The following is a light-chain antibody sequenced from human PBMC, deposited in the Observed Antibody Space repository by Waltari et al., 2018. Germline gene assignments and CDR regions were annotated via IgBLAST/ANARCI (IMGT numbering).Light chain of an antibody. CDR2: GAY. CDR1: HNINIY. Sequence: DIQMTQSPSSLSASVGDTVTITCRASHNINIYLNWYQHKPGRAPKILIHGAYSLHTRVPSRFSGSGSGTDFTLTISSLQPEDFATYYCQQGYSTRFTFGPGTIVDMK. V-gene: IGKV1-39*01. J-gene: IGKJ3*01. CDR3: QQGYSTRFT.